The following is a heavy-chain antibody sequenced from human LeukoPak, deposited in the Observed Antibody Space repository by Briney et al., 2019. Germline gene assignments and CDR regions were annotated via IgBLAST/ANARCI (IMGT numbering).Heavy chain of an antibody. CDR2: ISSSSSTI. J-gene: IGHJ4*02. CDR3: ARDSPYDFWSGSFRVLDY. V-gene: IGHV3-48*04. Sequence: GGSLRLSCAASGFTFSSYSMNWVRQAPGKGLEWVSYISSSSSTIYYADSVKGRFTISRDNAKNSLYLQMNSLRAEDTAVYYCARDSPYDFWSGSFRVLDYWGQGTLVTVSS. CDR1: GFTFSSYS. D-gene: IGHD3-3*01.